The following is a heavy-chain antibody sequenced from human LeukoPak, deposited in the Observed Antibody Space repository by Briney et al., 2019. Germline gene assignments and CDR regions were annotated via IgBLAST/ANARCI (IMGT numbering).Heavy chain of an antibody. CDR2: IYSGGST. J-gene: IGHJ4*02. CDR1: GFTFSSNY. D-gene: IGHD4-17*01. V-gene: IGHV3-53*01. CDR3: ARASGYGDYALDY. Sequence: PGGSLRLSCAASGFTFSSNYMSWVRQAPGKGLEWVSVIYSGGSTYYADSVKGRFTISRDNSKNTLYLQMNSLRAEDTAVYYCARASGYGDYALDYWGQGTLVTVSS.